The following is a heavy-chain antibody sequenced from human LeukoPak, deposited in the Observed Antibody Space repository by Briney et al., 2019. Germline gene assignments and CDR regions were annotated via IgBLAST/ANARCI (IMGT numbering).Heavy chain of an antibody. CDR1: GGSISSSSYY. Sequence: TSETLSLTCTVSGGSISSSSYYWGWIRQPPGKGLEWIGYIYYSGSTNYNPSLKSRVTISVDTSKNQFSLKLSSVTAADTAVYYCARGEMATIEDAFDIWGQGTMVTVSS. J-gene: IGHJ3*02. CDR3: ARGEMATIEDAFDI. CDR2: IYYSGST. V-gene: IGHV4-61*05. D-gene: IGHD5-24*01.